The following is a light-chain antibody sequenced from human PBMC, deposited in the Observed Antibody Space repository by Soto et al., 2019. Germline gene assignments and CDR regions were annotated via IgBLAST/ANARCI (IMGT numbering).Light chain of an antibody. V-gene: IGKV3-20*01. CDR2: DAS. J-gene: IGKJ1*01. CDR1: QSVSSSS. Sequence: EIVLTQSPGTLSLSPGERATLSCRASQSVSSSSLVWYQQRPGQAPRLLIYDASHRAAGIPARFSGSGSGTEFTLTISSLQPDDFATYYCQQYNSYSRTFGQGTKVDIK. CDR3: QQYNSYSRT.